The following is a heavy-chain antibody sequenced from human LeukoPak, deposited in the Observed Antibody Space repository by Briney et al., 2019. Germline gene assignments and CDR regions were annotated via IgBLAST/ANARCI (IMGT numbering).Heavy chain of an antibody. J-gene: IGHJ4*02. CDR3: ARESGYYYDSSGYYYFDY. Sequence: PGGSLRLSCAASGFTFDDYGMSWVRQAPGKGLEWVSGINWNGGSTGYADSVKGRFTISRDNAKNSLYLQMNSLRAEDTAVYYCARESGYYYDSSGYYYFDYWGQGTLVTVSS. D-gene: IGHD3-22*01. CDR2: INWNGGST. V-gene: IGHV3-20*04. CDR1: GFTFDDYG.